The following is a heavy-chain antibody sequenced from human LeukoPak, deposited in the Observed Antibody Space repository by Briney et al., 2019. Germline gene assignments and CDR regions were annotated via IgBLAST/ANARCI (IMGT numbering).Heavy chain of an antibody. D-gene: IGHD4-23*01. V-gene: IGHV3-21*01. CDR1: GFTFSSYS. CDR3: AKEVDGGNSGDY. J-gene: IGHJ4*02. CDR2: ISSSSSYI. Sequence: GGSLRLSCAASGFTFSSYSMNWVRQAPGKGLEWVSSISSSSSYIYYADSVKGRFTISRDNAKNSLYLQMNSLRAEDTAVYYCAKEVDGGNSGDYWGQGTLVTVSS.